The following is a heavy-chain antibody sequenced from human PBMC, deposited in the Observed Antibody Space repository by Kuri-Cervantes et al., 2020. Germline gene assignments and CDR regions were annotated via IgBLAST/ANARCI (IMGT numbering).Heavy chain of an antibody. D-gene: IGHD3-10*01. Sequence: GESLKISCAASGFTFSSYAMSWVRQAPGKGLEWVGFIRSKAYGGTTEYAASVKGRFTISRDDSKSIAYLQMNSLKTEDTAVYYCTREAQYYDYWGQGTLVTVSS. V-gene: IGHV3-49*04. CDR1: GFTFSSYA. CDR2: IRSKAYGGTT. CDR3: TREAQYYDY. J-gene: IGHJ4*02.